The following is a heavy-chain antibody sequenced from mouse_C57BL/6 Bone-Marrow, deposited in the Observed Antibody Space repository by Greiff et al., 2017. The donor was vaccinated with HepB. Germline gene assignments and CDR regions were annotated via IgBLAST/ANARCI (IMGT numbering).Heavy chain of an antibody. CDR1: GYAFSSYC. D-gene: IGHD5-5*01. J-gene: IGHJ4*01. Sequence: QVQLKQSGAELVKPGASVKISCKASGYAFSSYCMNWVKQRPGKGLEWIGQIYPGDGDTNYNGKFKGKATLTADKSSSTAYMQLSSLTSEDSAVYFCARRDLPKAMDYWGQGTSVTVSS. CDR3: ARRDLPKAMDY. CDR2: IYPGDGDT. V-gene: IGHV1-80*01.